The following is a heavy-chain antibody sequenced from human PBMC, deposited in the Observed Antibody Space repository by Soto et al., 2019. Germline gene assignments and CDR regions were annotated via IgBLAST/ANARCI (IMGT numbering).Heavy chain of an antibody. J-gene: IGHJ4*02. Sequence: QVQLVESGGGVVQPGRSLRLSCAASGFTFSNFGMHWVRQAPGKGLEWLAALSYDGSDKHYADSVKGRFTSSRDNSKNTLYLQMNSPRVEDTAVYYCADDRSSSETLDYGGQGTLVTVSS. V-gene: IGHV3-30*18. CDR3: ADDRSSSETLDY. D-gene: IGHD6-13*01. CDR1: GFTFSNFG. CDR2: LSYDGSDK.